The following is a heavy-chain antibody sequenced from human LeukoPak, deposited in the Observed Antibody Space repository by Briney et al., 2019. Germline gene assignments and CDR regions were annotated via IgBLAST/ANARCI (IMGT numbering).Heavy chain of an antibody. CDR2: ISSNGGST. CDR1: GFTFSSYA. J-gene: IGHJ6*02. D-gene: IGHD3-10*01. Sequence: PGGSLRLSCSASGFTFSSYAMHWVRQAPGKGLEYVSAISSNGGSTYYADSVKGRFTISRDNSKNTLYLQMSSLRAEDTAVYYCVKDIWSGYHYYGMDVWGQGTTVTVSS. V-gene: IGHV3-64D*09. CDR3: VKDIWSGYHYYGMDV.